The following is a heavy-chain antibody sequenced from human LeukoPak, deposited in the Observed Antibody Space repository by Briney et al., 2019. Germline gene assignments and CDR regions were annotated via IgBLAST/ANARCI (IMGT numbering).Heavy chain of an antibody. J-gene: IGHJ6*02. CDR3: ARGGGLDV. CDR2: IRSSSNII. V-gene: IGHV3-48*04. Sequence: GGSLRLSCAASGFTFSSYSMNWVRQAPGKGLEWVSYIRSSSNIIYYADSVKGRFTISRDNAKNSLYLQMSNLRAEDTAVYFCARGGGLDVWGQGATVTVSS. CDR1: GFTFSSYS. D-gene: IGHD3-16*01.